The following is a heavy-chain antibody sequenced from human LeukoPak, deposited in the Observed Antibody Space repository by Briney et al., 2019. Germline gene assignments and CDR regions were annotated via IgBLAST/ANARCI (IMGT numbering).Heavy chain of an antibody. D-gene: IGHD5-18*01. V-gene: IGHV4-61*02. CDR3: ARRRGSGTQLWKYDAFDI. J-gene: IGHJ3*02. CDR1: GGSISSGSYY. Sequence: SETLSLTCTVSGGSISSGSYYWSWIRQPAGKGLEWIGRINTSGSTNYNPSLKSRVTISVDTSKNQFSLNLRSVTAADTAVYYCARRRGSGTQLWKYDAFDIWGQGTLVTVSS. CDR2: INTSGST.